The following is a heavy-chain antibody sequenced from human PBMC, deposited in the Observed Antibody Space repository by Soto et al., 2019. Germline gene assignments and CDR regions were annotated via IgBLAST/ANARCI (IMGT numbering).Heavy chain of an antibody. CDR2: ISSSSSYI. CDR1: GFTFSSYS. CDR3: ATASGGGVVSYYYYGMDV. J-gene: IGHJ6*02. D-gene: IGHD3-3*01. V-gene: IGHV3-21*01. Sequence: EVPLVESGGGLVKPGGSLRLSCAASGFTFSSYSMNWVRQAPGKGLEWVSSISSSSSYIYYADSVKGRFTISRDNAKNSLYLQMNSLRAEDTAVYYCATASGGGVVSYYYYGMDVWGQGTTVTVSS.